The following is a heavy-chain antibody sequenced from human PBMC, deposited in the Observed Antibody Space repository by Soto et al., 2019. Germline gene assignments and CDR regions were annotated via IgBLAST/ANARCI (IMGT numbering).Heavy chain of an antibody. J-gene: IGHJ6*02. Sequence: SETLSLTCTVSGGSISSYYWSWIRQPPGKGLEWIGYIYYSGSTNYNPSLKSRVTISVDTSKNQFSLKLSSVTAADTAVYYCASGYGEYYYYGMDVWGQGTTVTVSS. CDR2: IYYSGST. CDR3: ASGYGEYYYYGMDV. V-gene: IGHV4-59*01. CDR1: GGSISSYY. D-gene: IGHD4-17*01.